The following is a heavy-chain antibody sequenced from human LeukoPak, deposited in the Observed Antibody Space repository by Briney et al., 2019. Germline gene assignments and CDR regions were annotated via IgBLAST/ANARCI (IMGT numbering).Heavy chain of an antibody. J-gene: IGHJ4*02. V-gene: IGHV3-30*18. Sequence: GGSLRLSCAASGFTFSSYGMHWVRQAPGKGLEWVAVISYDGSNKYYADSVKGRFTISRDNSKNTLYPQMNSLRAEDTAVYYCAKGITMVRGVKTPLDYWGQGTLVTVSS. D-gene: IGHD3-10*01. CDR2: ISYDGSNK. CDR3: AKGITMVRGVKTPLDY. CDR1: GFTFSSYG.